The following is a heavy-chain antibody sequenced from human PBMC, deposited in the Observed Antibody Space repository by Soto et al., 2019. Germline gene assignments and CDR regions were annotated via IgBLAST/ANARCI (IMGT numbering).Heavy chain of an antibody. V-gene: IGHV3-21*01. CDR2: ISSSSSYI. CDR1: GFTFSSYS. CDR3: ARGGGTTVVTDSGY. Sequence: EVQLVESGGGLVKPGGSLRLSCAASGFTFSSYSMNWVRQAPGKGLEWVSSISSSSSYIYYADSVKGRFTISRDNAKNSLYLQMNSLGAEDTAVYYCARGGGTTVVTDSGYWGLGTLVTVSS. J-gene: IGHJ4*02. D-gene: IGHD4-17*01.